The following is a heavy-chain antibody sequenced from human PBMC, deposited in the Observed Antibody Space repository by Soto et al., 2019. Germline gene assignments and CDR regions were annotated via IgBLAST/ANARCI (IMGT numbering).Heavy chain of an antibody. Sequence: GGSLRLSCAASGFTFSSYGMHWVRQAPGKGLEWVAVISYDGSNKYYADSVKGRFTISRDNSKNTLYLQMNSLRAEDTAVYYCAKDWGKGLLRFLEWLSPTTLDYWGQGTLVTVSS. V-gene: IGHV3-30*18. CDR3: AKDWGKGLLRFLEWLSPTTLDY. CDR1: GFTFSSYG. CDR2: ISYDGSNK. D-gene: IGHD3-3*01. J-gene: IGHJ4*02.